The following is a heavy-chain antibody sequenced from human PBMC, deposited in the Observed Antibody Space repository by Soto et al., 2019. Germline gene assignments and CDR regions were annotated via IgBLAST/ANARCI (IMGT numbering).Heavy chain of an antibody. D-gene: IGHD3-3*01. CDR1: VYSISSGYY. V-gene: IGHV4-38-2*01. Sequence: SETLTLTCAGSVYSISSGYYWGWIRQPPGEGLEWIGSIYHSGSTYYNPSLKSRVTISVDTSKNQFSLKLSSVTAADTAVYYCARLVPPDFIYYDYGMDVWGQGTTVTVSS. CDR3: ARLVPPDFIYYDYGMDV. CDR2: IYHSGST. J-gene: IGHJ6*01.